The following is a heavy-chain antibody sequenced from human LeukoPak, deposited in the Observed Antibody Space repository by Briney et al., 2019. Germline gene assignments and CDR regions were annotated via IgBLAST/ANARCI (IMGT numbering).Heavy chain of an antibody. CDR1: GHTFTSYG. CDR3: ARDQSYAAAGRRRLDY. J-gene: IGHJ4*02. V-gene: IGHV1-18*01. CDR2: ISAYNGNT. Sequence: EASVKVSCKASGHTFTSYGISWVRQAPGQGLEWMGWISAYNGNTNYAQKLQGRVTMTTDTSTSTAYMELRSLRSDDTAVYYCARDQSYAAAGRRRLDYWGQGTLVTVSS. D-gene: IGHD6-13*01.